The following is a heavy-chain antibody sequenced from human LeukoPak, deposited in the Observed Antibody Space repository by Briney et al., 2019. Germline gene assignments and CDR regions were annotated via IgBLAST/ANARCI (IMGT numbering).Heavy chain of an antibody. CDR1: GGSFSGYY. D-gene: IGHD4-23*01. Sequence: PSETLSLTCAVYGGSFSGYYWSWIRQPPGKGLEWIGEINHSGSTNYNPSLKSRVTMSVDTSKNQFSLKLSSVTAADTAVYYCARGAAGGNYGGNSGFWYFDLWGRGTLVTVSS. J-gene: IGHJ2*01. V-gene: IGHV4-34*01. CDR3: ARGAAGGNYGGNSGFWYFDL. CDR2: INHSGST.